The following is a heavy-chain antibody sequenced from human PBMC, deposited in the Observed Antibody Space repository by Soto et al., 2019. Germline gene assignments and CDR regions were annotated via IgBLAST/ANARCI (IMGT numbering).Heavy chain of an antibody. J-gene: IGHJ4*02. Sequence: QVQLQESGPGLVKPSQTLSLTFTVSGGSISSGDYDWTWIRQPTGQGLEWIGCIYYRGTTYYNPSLTSRVTISVDTSKNQFSLTLSSVTAADTAVYYCDRARGYYGSGRPTVFDYWGQGTLVTVSS. CDR2: IYYRGTT. CDR1: GGSISSGDYD. V-gene: IGHV4-30-4*01. D-gene: IGHD3-10*01. CDR3: DRARGYYGSGRPTVFDY.